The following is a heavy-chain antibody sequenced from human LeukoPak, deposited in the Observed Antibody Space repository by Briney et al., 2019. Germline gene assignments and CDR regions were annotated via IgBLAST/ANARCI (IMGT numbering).Heavy chain of an antibody. D-gene: IGHD3-3*01. Sequence: GRSLRLSCAASGFTFSSYAMHWVRQAPGKGLEWVAVISYDGSNKYYADSVTGRFTISRDNSKNTLYLQMNSLRAEDTAVYYCARDGRLGGVAIKGFDYWGQGTLVTVSS. CDR1: GFTFSSYA. V-gene: IGHV3-30*04. J-gene: IGHJ4*02. CDR2: ISYDGSNK. CDR3: ARDGRLGGVAIKGFDY.